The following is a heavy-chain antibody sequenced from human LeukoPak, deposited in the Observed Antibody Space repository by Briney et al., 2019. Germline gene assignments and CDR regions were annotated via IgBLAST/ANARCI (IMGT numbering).Heavy chain of an antibody. CDR2: ISFDGSRR. CDR3: ARVHFTNSYSSGWYGFDY. J-gene: IGHJ4*02. V-gene: IGHV3-30*03. D-gene: IGHD6-19*01. Sequence: PGGFLRLSCAASGFTFSDSGMHWVRQAPGKGLEWVAIISFDGSRRFYADSVRGRFTVSRDNSKNTLFLQMNSLRAEDTAVYYCARVHFTNSYSSGWYGFDYWGQGTLVTVSS. CDR1: GFTFSDSG.